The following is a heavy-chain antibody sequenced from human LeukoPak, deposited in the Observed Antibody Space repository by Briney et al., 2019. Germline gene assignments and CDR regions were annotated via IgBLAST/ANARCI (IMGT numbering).Heavy chain of an antibody. J-gene: IGHJ4*02. CDR3: AKGPYYDSSGYYLDY. D-gene: IGHD3-22*01. Sequence: GGSLRLSCAASGFTFSSYGMHWVRQAPGKGLEWVAFIRYDGSNKYYADSVKGRFTISRDNSKNTLYLQMNSLRAEDTAVYYCAKGPYYDSSGYYLDYWGQGTLVTVSS. CDR1: GFTFSSYG. CDR2: IRYDGSNK. V-gene: IGHV3-30*02.